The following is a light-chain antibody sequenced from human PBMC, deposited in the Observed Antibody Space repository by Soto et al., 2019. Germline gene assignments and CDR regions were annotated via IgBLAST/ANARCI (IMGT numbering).Light chain of an antibody. CDR3: QQRKT. Sequence: DIQMTRSPSSLSASVGDRVTITCRASQSISSYLNWYQQKPGKAPKLLIYAASSLQSGVPSRFSGSGSGTDFTLTISSLQPEDFATYYCQQRKTFGQGTKVEIK. J-gene: IGKJ1*01. V-gene: IGKV1-39*01. CDR2: AAS. CDR1: QSISSY.